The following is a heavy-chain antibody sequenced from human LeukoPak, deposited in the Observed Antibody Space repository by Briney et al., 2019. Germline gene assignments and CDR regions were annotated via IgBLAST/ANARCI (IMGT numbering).Heavy chain of an antibody. Sequence: KPSETLSLTCTVSGVSISSYYWNWIRQPPGKGLEYIGYIYYSGSTNYNPSLKSRVTISVDTSKNQFSLKLSSVTAADTAVYYCARAYGDYVENYFDYWGQGTLVTVSS. J-gene: IGHJ4*02. D-gene: IGHD4-17*01. CDR1: GVSISSYY. CDR2: IYYSGST. V-gene: IGHV4-59*01. CDR3: ARAYGDYVENYFDY.